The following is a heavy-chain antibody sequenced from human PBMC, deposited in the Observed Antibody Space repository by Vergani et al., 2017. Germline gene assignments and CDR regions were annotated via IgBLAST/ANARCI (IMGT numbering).Heavy chain of an antibody. CDR3: ARVHGDYPYFDY. J-gene: IGHJ4*02. CDR1: GGSISSYH. V-gene: IGHV4-59*01. CDR2: IYYSGST. Sequence: QVQLQESGPGLVKPSETLSLTCTVSGGSISSYHWSWIRQPPGKGLEWIGYIYYSGSTNYNPSLKSRVTISVDTSKNQFSLKLSSVTAADTAVYYCARVHGDYPYFDYWGQGTLVTVSS. D-gene: IGHD4-17*01.